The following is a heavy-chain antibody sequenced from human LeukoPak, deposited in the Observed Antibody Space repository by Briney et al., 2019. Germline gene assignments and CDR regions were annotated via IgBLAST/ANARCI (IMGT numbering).Heavy chain of an antibody. CDR2: ISSSSSYI. CDR3: ASPIGYCSGGSCRRAPGV. D-gene: IGHD2-15*01. Sequence: GGSLRLSCAASGFTFSSYSMNWVRQAPGKGLEWVSSISSSSSYIYYAEAGKGRFTISRDNAKPSPYLQMNSLRAEDTAVYYCASPIGYCSGGSCRRAPGVWGQGTTVTVSS. V-gene: IGHV3-21*01. CDR1: GFTFSSYS. J-gene: IGHJ6*02.